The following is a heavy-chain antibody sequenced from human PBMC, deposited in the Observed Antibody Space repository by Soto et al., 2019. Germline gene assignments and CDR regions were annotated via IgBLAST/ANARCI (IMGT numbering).Heavy chain of an antibody. CDR1: GFSLSTSGVG. Sequence: QITLKESGPTLVKPTQTLTLTCTFSGFSLSTSGVGVGWIRQPPGKALEWLALIYWDDDKRYSPSLKCRLTITKDTSKNQVVLTMTKMDPVDTATYYCEHIHGAVTTWNWFDPWGQGTLVTVSS. J-gene: IGHJ5*02. D-gene: IGHD4-4*01. CDR2: IYWDDDK. CDR3: EHIHGAVTTWNWFDP. V-gene: IGHV2-5*02.